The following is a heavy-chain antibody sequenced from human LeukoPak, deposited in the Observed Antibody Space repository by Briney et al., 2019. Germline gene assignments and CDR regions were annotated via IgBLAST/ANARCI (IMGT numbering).Heavy chain of an antibody. J-gene: IGHJ4*02. Sequence: TGRSLRLSCAASGFTFSSYAMHWVRQGPGKGLEWVAIISYDGRNNHYADSVKGRFTISRDNSKNTLHLQMSSLRAEDTAVYCCAKLGFDSSGSHTLFDYWGQGTQVTVSS. CDR3: AKLGFDSSGSHTLFDY. V-gene: IGHV3-30*18. CDR1: GFTFSSYA. CDR2: ISYDGRNN. D-gene: IGHD3-22*01.